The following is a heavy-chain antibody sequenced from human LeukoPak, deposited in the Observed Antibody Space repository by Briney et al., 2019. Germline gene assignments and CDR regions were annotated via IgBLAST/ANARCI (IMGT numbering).Heavy chain of an antibody. V-gene: IGHV1-46*01. CDR2: INPSGGST. J-gene: IGHJ5*02. Sequence: ASVKVSCKASGYTFTGYYMHWVRQAPGQGLEWMGIINPSGGSTSCAQKFQGRVTMTRDMSTSTVYMELSSLRSEDTAVHYCARTYSGSSRGFDPWGQGTLVTVSS. CDR1: GYTFTGYY. D-gene: IGHD1-26*01. CDR3: ARTYSGSSRGFDP.